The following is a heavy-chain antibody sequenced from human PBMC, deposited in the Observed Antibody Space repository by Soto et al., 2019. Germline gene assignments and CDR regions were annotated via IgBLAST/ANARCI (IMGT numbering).Heavy chain of an antibody. CDR3: ARIRDLSEDYYGMDV. Sequence: GASVKVSCKASGGTFSSYAISWVRQAPGQGLEWMGGIIPIFGTANYAQKFQGRVTITADESTSTAYMELSSLRSEDTAVYYCARIRDLSEDYYGMDVWGQGTTVTVSS. D-gene: IGHD5-18*01. V-gene: IGHV1-69*13. CDR2: IIPIFGTA. J-gene: IGHJ6*02. CDR1: GGTFSSYA.